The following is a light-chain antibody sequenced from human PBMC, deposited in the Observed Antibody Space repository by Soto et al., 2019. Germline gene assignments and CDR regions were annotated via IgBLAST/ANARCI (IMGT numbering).Light chain of an antibody. CDR3: SSYGGTTSVL. V-gene: IGLV2-8*01. CDR2: EVT. J-gene: IGLJ2*01. Sequence: QSALTQPPSASGSPGQSVTISCTGTSSDVGDFDYVSWYQQYPGKAPRLMIYEVTRRPSGVPDRFSGSKSGNTASLTVSGLQAEDEADYYCSSYGGTTSVLFGGGTKLTVL. CDR1: SSDVGDFDY.